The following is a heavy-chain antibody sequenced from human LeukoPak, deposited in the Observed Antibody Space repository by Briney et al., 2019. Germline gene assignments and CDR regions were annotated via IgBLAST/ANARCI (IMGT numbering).Heavy chain of an antibody. CDR2: ISSSSSYI. Sequence: GGSLRLSCAASGFTFSSYSMNWVRQAPGKGLEWVSSISSSSSYIYYADSVKGRFTISRDNAKNSLYLQMNSLRAEDTAVYYCASGGYARGIRKDPFDYWGQGTLVTVSS. V-gene: IGHV3-21*01. J-gene: IGHJ4*02. CDR3: ASGGYARGIRKDPFDY. D-gene: IGHD3-16*01. CDR1: GFTFSSYS.